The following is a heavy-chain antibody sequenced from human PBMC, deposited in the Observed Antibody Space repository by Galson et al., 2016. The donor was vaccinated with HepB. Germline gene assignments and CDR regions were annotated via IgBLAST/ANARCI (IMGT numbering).Heavy chain of an antibody. CDR2: ISATAFRA. V-gene: IGHV3-23*01. CDR3: AKHSCSGGNCYSYYGMDL. D-gene: IGHD2-15*01. Sequence: SLRLSCATSGFTFSDHAMSWVRQAPGKGLEWVSAISATAFRAFYAGSVKGRFTISRDNSENTLWLQMSSLRAEDTAVYYCAKHSCSGGNCYSYYGMDLWGQGTTVTVSS. CDR1: GFTFSDHA. J-gene: IGHJ6*02.